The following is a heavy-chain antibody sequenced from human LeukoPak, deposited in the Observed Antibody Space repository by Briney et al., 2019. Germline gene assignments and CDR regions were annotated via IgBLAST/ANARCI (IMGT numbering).Heavy chain of an antibody. CDR3: AENYHDSRGYYGF. Sequence: PGGSLRLSCAASGFTFSSYGITWVRQAPGKGLEWVSAISGSGGSTYYADSVKGRFTISRDNAKNTLYLQMNSLRAEDTAVYYCAENYHDSRGYYGFWGQGTLVTVSS. CDR2: ISGSGGST. CDR1: GFTFSSYG. V-gene: IGHV3-23*01. J-gene: IGHJ4*02. D-gene: IGHD3-22*01.